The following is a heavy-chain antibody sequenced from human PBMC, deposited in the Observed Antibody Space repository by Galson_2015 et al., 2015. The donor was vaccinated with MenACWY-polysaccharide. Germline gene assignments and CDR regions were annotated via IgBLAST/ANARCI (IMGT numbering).Heavy chain of an antibody. Sequence: SLRLSCAASGFSFDYYDIHWVRRAPGKGLEWVALISYDETNKHYADSVKGRYTISRDNSKNVVYLQMNSLRVEDTALYFCAKDNWLRREVLVGDYDYWGQGTLVAVSS. V-gene: IGHV3-30*18. J-gene: IGHJ4*02. CDR3: AKDNWLRREVLVGDYDY. CDR2: ISYDETNK. CDR1: GFSFDYYD. D-gene: IGHD4-17*01.